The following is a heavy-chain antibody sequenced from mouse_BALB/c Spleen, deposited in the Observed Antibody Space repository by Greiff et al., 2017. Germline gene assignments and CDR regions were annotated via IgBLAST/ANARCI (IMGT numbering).Heavy chain of an antibody. CDR1: GFTFSSFG. D-gene: IGHD1-1*01. Sequence: EVKVVESGGGLVQPGGSRKLSCAASGFTFSSFGMHWVRQAPEKGLEWVAYISSGSSTIYYADTVKGRFTISRDNPKNTLFLQMTSLRSEDTAMYYCARRVTTGNFDYWGQGTTLTVSS. J-gene: IGHJ2*01. CDR3: ARRVTTGNFDY. V-gene: IGHV5-17*02. CDR2: ISSGSSTI.